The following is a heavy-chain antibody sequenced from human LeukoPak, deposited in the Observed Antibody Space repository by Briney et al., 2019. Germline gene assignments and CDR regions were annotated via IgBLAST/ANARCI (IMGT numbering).Heavy chain of an antibody. CDR1: GYSFTSYW. V-gene: IGHV5-51*01. Sequence: GESLKISCQGSGYSFTSYWIGWVRQLPGKGLEWMGIIYPGDSDTRYSPSFQGQVTISADKSISTAYLQWSSLKASDTAMYYCARRSDYYGSGESYYHYGMDVWGQGTTVTVSS. CDR2: IYPGDSDT. D-gene: IGHD3-10*01. CDR3: ARRSDYYGSGESYYHYGMDV. J-gene: IGHJ6*02.